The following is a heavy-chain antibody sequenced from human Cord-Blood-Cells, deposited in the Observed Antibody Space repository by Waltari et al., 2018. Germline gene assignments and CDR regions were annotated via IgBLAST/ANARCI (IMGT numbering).Heavy chain of an antibody. D-gene: IGHD3-3*01. CDR2: IIPIRGIA. J-gene: IGHJ6*03. CDR1: GGTFSSYA. Sequence: QVQLVQSGAEVKKPGSSVKLSCKASGGTFSSYAISWVRQAPGQGLEWVGRIIPIRGIATYAQKFQGRVTITADKSTSTAYMELSSLRSEDTAVYYCARDYDFWSGYSGLYYYYMDVWGKGTTVTVSS. CDR3: ARDYDFWSGYSGLYYYYMDV. V-gene: IGHV1-69*09.